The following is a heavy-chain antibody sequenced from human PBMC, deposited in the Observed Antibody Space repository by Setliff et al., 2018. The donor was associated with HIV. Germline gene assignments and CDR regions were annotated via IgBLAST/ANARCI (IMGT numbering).Heavy chain of an antibody. D-gene: IGHD1-26*01. V-gene: IGHV4-38-2*02. CDR2: LYYGGNT. Sequence: LSLTCSVSPYSISSGYYWGWLRQPPGKGLEWIGCLYYGGNTYYNPSLKSRVAMSIDTSKNEVSLRLKSVTAADTAIYYCARDPWLLGASAGGDNWLDPWGQGTQVTVSS. CDR3: ARDPWLLGASAGGDNWLDP. J-gene: IGHJ5*02. CDR1: PYSISSGYY.